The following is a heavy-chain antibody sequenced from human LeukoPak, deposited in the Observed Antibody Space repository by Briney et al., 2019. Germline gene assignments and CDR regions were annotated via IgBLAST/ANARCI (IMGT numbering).Heavy chain of an antibody. Sequence: GGSLRLSCAASGFTFSSYAMSWVRQAPGKGLEWVSAIRGSGGSTYYADSVKGRFTISRDNSKNTLYLQMNSLRAEDTAVYYCAKGNPFDYYDSSGYPDDAFDIWGQGTMVTVSS. J-gene: IGHJ3*02. CDR1: GFTFSSYA. D-gene: IGHD3-22*01. CDR2: IRGSGGST. CDR3: AKGNPFDYYDSSGYPDDAFDI. V-gene: IGHV3-23*01.